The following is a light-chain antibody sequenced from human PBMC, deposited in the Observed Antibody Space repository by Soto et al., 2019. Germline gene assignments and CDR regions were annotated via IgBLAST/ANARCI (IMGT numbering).Light chain of an antibody. Sequence: QSVLTQPASVSGSPGQSITISCTGTISDFVVYNYVSWYQQHPGKAPKLMIYGVSNRPSGVSNRFSGSKSGNTASLTISGLQADDEADYYCSSYTISSALKVFGTGLKVTVL. CDR3: SSYTISSALKV. CDR2: GVS. J-gene: IGLJ1*01. CDR1: ISDFVVYNY. V-gene: IGLV2-14*01.